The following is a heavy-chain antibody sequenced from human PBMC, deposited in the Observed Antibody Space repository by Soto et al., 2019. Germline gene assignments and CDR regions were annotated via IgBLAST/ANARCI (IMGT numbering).Heavy chain of an antibody. CDR2: INHSGST. Sequence: QVQLQQWGAGLLKPSETLSLTCAVYGGSFSAYYWSWIRQPPGKGLEWIGEINHSGSTNYNPSLTSRVTISVDRSKNQFSLKLSSVTAADTAVYYCARGVGYAGVDYWGQGTLVTVSS. D-gene: IGHD5-12*01. V-gene: IGHV4-34*01. J-gene: IGHJ4*02. CDR1: GGSFSAYY. CDR3: ARGVGYAGVDY.